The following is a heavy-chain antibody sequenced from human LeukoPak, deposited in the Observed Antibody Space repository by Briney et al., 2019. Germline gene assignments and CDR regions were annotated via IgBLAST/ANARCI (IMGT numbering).Heavy chain of an antibody. CDR1: GGTFSSYA. J-gene: IGHJ6*03. CDR3: ARYDFWSSYYYMDV. Sequence: ASVRVSCKASGGTFSSYAISWVRQAPGQGLEWMGGIIPIFGTANYAQKFQGRVTITADESTSTAYMELSSLRSEDTAVYYCARYDFWSSYYYMDVWGKGTTVTVSS. V-gene: IGHV1-69*13. D-gene: IGHD3-3*01. CDR2: IIPIFGTA.